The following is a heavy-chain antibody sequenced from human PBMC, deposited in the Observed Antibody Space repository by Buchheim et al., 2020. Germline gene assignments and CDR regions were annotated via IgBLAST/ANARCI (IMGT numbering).Heavy chain of an antibody. CDR2: IRSKSNSYAT. J-gene: IGHJ6*02. Sequence: EVQLVESGGGLVQPGGSLKLSCAASGFAFSGSTLYWVRQASGKGLEWIGLIRSKSNSYATAYGAAVKGRFTSSRNDYKSTAYLQILSLKTDDTAVYYCSGHRDCSGPNCFSYYYYYYAKDVWGQGTT. CDR1: GFAFSGST. V-gene: IGHV3-73*01. CDR3: SGHRDCSGPNCFSYYYYYYAKDV. D-gene: IGHD2-15*01.